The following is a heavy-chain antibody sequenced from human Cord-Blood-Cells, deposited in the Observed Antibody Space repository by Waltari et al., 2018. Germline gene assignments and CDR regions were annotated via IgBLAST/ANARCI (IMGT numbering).Heavy chain of an antibody. J-gene: IGHJ4*02. CDR2: ISGSGGST. CDR1: GFTLSSNA. CDR3: AKDITIFGVVIIDY. D-gene: IGHD3-3*01. V-gene: IGHV3-23*01. Sequence: EVQLLESGGSLVQPGGSLTLSCAASGFTLSSNAISWVRHAPGKGLEWVSAISGSGGSTYYADSVKGRFTISRDNSKNTLYLQMNSLRAEDTAVYYCAKDITIFGVVIIDYWGQGTLVTVSS.